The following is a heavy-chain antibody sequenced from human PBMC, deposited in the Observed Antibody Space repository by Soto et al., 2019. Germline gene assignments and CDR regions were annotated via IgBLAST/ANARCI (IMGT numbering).Heavy chain of an antibody. V-gene: IGHV3-21*04. CDR1: GFTFTRYS. Sequence: PGGSLRLSCAASGFTFTRYSMNWVRQAPGKGLEWVSSISSTTNYIYYADSMKGRFTISRDNAKNSLYLQMNSLRAEDTAVYYCARLRGGLWFGESMPFDPWGQGTLVTVSS. D-gene: IGHD3-10*01. J-gene: IGHJ5*02. CDR3: ARLRGGLWFGESMPFDP. CDR2: ISSTTNYI.